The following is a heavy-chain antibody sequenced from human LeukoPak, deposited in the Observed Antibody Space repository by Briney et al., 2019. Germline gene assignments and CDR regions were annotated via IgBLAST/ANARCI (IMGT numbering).Heavy chain of an antibody. CDR3: ARLRRIAAAGTMDIWFDP. D-gene: IGHD6-13*01. CDR1: GGSISSYY. Sequence: PSETLSLTCTVSGGSISSYYWSWIRQPPGKGLEWIGYIYYSGSTNYNPSLKSRVTISVDTSKNQFSLKLSSVTAADTAVYYCARLRRIAAAGTMDIWFDPWGQGTLVTVSS. CDR2: IYYSGST. V-gene: IGHV4-59*12. J-gene: IGHJ5*02.